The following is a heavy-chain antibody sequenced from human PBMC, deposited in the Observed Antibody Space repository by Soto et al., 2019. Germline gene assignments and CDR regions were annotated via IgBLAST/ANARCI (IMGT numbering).Heavy chain of an antibody. V-gene: IGHV1-18*01. J-gene: IGHJ4*02. CDR2: ISTYNGNT. CDR3: AREVGTRNDH. CDR1: GYTFTTYG. Sequence: QVQLVQSGTEVKKPGAPVKVSCKASGYTFTTYGINWVRQAPGQGLEWMGWISTYNGNTDYAQKFQGRVTMTTEKSTDTVYMELRSLRSDDTAVYYCAREVGTRNDHWGQGTLVIVSS.